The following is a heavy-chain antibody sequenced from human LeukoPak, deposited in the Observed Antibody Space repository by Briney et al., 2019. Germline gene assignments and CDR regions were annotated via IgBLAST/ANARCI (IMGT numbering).Heavy chain of an antibody. Sequence: GGSLRLSCAASGFTFSSYEMNWVRQAPGKGLEWLSHISSGGSTIFYADSVRGRFTISRDNAKNSLFLQMNSLRAGDTAIYYWARGIGDYWGQGTLVSVSS. V-gene: IGHV3-48*03. CDR2: ISSGGSTI. CDR1: GFTFSSYE. CDR3: ARGIGDY. J-gene: IGHJ4*02.